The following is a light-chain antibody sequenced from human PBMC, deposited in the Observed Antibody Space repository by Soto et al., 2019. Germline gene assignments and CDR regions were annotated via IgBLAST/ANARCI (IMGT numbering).Light chain of an antibody. V-gene: IGKV3-15*01. CDR3: QPYNNWWT. CDR1: QSVSSN. CDR2: GAS. Sequence: EIVMTQSPATLSVSPGERATLSCRASQSVSSNLAWYQQKPGQAPRLLIYGASTRATGIPARFSGSGSGKEFTLTISSLQSEDFAVYYCQPYNNWWTFGQGNKVEIK. J-gene: IGKJ1*01.